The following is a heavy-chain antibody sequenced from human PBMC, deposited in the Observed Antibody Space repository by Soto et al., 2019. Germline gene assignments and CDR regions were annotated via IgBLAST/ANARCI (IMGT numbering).Heavy chain of an antibody. CDR2: ISYDGSNK. D-gene: IGHD6-13*01. V-gene: IGHV3-30-3*01. J-gene: IGHJ4*02. CDR1: GFTFSSYA. Sequence: PGGSLRLSCAASGFTFSSYAMHWVRQAPGKGLEWVAVISYDGSNKYYADSVKGRFTISRDNSKNTLYLQMNSLRAEDTAVYYCATARYSSSWNYFHYRGPGTLVTLSS. CDR3: ATARYSSSWNYFHY.